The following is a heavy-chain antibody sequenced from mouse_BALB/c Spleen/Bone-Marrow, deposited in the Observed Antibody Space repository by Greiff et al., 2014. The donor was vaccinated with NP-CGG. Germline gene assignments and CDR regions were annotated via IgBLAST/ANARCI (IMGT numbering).Heavy chain of an antibody. CDR3: GRSVYGSFDS. J-gene: IGHJ2*01. V-gene: IGHV1-37*01. CDR1: GYSFTGYL. D-gene: IGHD2-1*01. CDR2: INPYNSDA. Sequence: VQLKESGPELVKPGTSVKISCKASGYSFTGYLMNWVKQSHGKSLEWIGRINPYNSDAFYNPKFKGKATLTVDKSSSTALMDLLSLTSEDSAVYYCGRSVYGSFDSWGQGTTLTVSS.